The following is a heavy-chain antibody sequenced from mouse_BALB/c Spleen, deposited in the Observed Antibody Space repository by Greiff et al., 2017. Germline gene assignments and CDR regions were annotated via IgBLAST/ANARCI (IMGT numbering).Heavy chain of an antibody. Sequence: EVQVVESGPELVKPGASVKISCKASGYSFTGYFMNWVMQSHGKSLEWIGRINPYNGDTFYNQKFKGKATLTVDKSSSTAHMELRSLASEDSAVYYCARDDYDLYYAMDYWGQGTSVTVSS. CDR3: ARDDYDLYYAMDY. D-gene: IGHD2-4*01. J-gene: IGHJ4*01. CDR1: GYSFTGYF. V-gene: IGHV1-20*02. CDR2: INPYNGDT.